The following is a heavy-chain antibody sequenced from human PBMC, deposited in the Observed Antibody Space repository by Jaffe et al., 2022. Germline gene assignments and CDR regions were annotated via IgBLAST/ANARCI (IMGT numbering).Heavy chain of an antibody. CDR1: GFTFSSYS. V-gene: IGHV3-48*01. J-gene: IGHJ3*02. Sequence: EVQLVESGGGLVQPGGSLRLSCAASGFTFSSYSMNWVRQAPGKGLEWVSYIGWNTNFIYYADSVKGRFTISRDNAKNSLYLQMNSLRVEDRAVYYCVRDVNYALDIWGQGTMVTVSS. CDR2: IGWNTNFI. CDR3: VRDVNYALDI.